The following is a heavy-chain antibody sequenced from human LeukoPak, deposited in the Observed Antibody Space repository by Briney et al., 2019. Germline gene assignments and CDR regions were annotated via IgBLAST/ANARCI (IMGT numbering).Heavy chain of an antibody. D-gene: IGHD3-10*01. Sequence: XGSLRLSCAASGFAFSNYWMSWVRQSPGRGLEWVANIDQDGSTEYYVDSVGGRFTVSRDNAKNSVYLQIDSLRAEDTAVYYCARADNYGSILDYWGRGTLVTVSS. CDR3: ARADNYGSILDY. CDR1: GFAFSNYW. V-gene: IGHV3-7*04. CDR2: IDQDGSTE. J-gene: IGHJ4*02.